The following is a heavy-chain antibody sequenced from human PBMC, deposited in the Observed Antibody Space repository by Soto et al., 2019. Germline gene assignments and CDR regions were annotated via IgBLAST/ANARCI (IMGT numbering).Heavy chain of an antibody. J-gene: IGHJ5*02. CDR1: GGSISSSSYY. V-gene: IGHV4-39*01. CDR2: IYYSGST. D-gene: IGHD6-19*01. Sequence: SETLSLTCTVSGGSISSSSYYWGWIRQPPGKGLEWIGSIYYSGSTYYDPSLKSRVTISVDTSKNQFSLKLSSVTAADTAVYYCARQKQWLVGGVFDPWGQGTLVTVSS. CDR3: ARQKQWLVGGVFDP.